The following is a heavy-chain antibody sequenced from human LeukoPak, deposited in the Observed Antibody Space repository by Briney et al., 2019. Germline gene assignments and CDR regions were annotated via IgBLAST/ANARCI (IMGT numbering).Heavy chain of an antibody. CDR1: GFTFSSYA. V-gene: IGHV3-23*01. Sequence: GGSLRLSCAASGFTFSSYAMSWVRQAPGKGLEWVSAISGSGGSTYYADSVKGRFTISRDNSKNTLYLQMNSLRAEDTAVYYCARDLGYSSGWYDYWGQGTLVTVSS. D-gene: IGHD6-19*01. CDR3: ARDLGYSSGWYDY. J-gene: IGHJ4*02. CDR2: ISGSGGST.